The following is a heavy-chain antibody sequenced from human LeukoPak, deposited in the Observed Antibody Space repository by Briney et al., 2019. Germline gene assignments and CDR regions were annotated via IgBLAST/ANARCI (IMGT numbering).Heavy chain of an antibody. CDR1: GFTFSTYA. J-gene: IGHJ4*02. CDR3: TRDLTDHYSIDY. CDR2: ISNNGRNK. Sequence: GGSLRLSCAASGFTFSTYAIHWVRQAPGKGLEWVAFISNNGRNKDYADSVKGRFTISRDNSKNTLYLQVNSLRPDDTAVYYCTRDLTDHYSIDYWGQGTLVTVSS. V-gene: IGHV3-30*04. D-gene: IGHD3-10*01.